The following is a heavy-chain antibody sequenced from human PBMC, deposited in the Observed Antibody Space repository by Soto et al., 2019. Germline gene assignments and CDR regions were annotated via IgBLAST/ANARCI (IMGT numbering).Heavy chain of an antibody. Sequence: PSETLSLTCTVSSGSITNNYWSWIRQPPGKGLEWIGYIYYNGNTYYTPSLKSRATISLDTSRNQFFLNLNSVTAADTAVYYCARSVFPWGQGTLVTVSS. CDR3: ARSVFP. CDR2: IYYNGNT. J-gene: IGHJ5*02. CDR1: SGSITNNY. V-gene: IGHV4-59*06.